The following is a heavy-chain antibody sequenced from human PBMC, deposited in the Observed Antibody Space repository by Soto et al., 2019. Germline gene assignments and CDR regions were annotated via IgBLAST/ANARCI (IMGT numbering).Heavy chain of an antibody. CDR1: GFTFSSYA. Sequence: GGSLRLSCAASGFTFSSYAMSWVRQAPGKGLEWVSAISGSGGSTYYADSVKGRFTISRDNSKNTLYLQMNSLRAEDTAVYYCAKDTSPYYDFWSGYPPGRGYFQHWGQGTLVTVSS. D-gene: IGHD3-3*01. CDR3: AKDTSPYYDFWSGYPPGRGYFQH. CDR2: ISGSGGST. J-gene: IGHJ1*01. V-gene: IGHV3-23*01.